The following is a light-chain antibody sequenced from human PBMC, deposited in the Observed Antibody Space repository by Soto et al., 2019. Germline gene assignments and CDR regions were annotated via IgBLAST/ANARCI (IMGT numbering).Light chain of an antibody. J-gene: IGKJ4*01. V-gene: IGKV1-33*01. CDR3: QQYDNLPLT. CDR2: DAS. CDR1: QDISNY. Sequence: DIQMTQSPSSLSASVGDRVTITCQASQDISNYLNWYQQKPGKAPKLLIYDASHFETGVPSRFSGSGSETDFTFTISSLQPEDIATYYCQQYDNLPLTFGGGTKVEIK.